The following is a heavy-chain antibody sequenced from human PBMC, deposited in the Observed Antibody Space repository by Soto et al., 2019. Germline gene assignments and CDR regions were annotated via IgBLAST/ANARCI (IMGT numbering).Heavy chain of an antibody. D-gene: IGHD6-19*01. CDR3: ARAERAVALVSPSIGNWFDP. Sequence: PSETLSLTCTVSGGSVRSDPYYWSWIRQPPGKGLEWIGFIHYSGSTKYNPSLKSRVSISVETSKNQFSLRLSAVTAADTALYYCARAERAVALVSPSIGNWFDPWGQGTLVTVSS. CDR1: GGSVRSDPYY. V-gene: IGHV4-61*01. CDR2: IHYSGST. J-gene: IGHJ5*02.